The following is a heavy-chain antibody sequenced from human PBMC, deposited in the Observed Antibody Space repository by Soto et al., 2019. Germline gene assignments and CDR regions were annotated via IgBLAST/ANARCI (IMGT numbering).Heavy chain of an antibody. Sequence: QLQLVQSGAEVRKPGASVKVSCKASGYTFKSYGISWVRQTAGQGLEWLGWISAYNGDTKYAQNLQGRVSLTTDATTSWAYMELRSLRSDDTAVYYCARYFWSGQLPYYFDYWGQGTLVTVSS. D-gene: IGHD3-3*01. CDR2: ISAYNGDT. CDR3: ARYFWSGQLPYYFDY. CDR1: GYTFKSYG. V-gene: IGHV1-18*01. J-gene: IGHJ4*02.